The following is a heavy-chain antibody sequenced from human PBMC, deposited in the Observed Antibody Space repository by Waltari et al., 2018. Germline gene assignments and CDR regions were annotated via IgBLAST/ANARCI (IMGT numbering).Heavy chain of an antibody. CDR1: GFTVSSNY. Sequence: EVQLVESGGGLIQPGGSLRLSCAASGFTVSSNYMSWVRQAPGQGLEWVSVIYSAGSTYYADSVEGRFTISRDNSKNTQYLQMNSLRAEDTAVYYCARVSHYDFWSWGGMDVWGQGTTVTVSS. V-gene: IGHV3-53*01. CDR2: IYSAGST. D-gene: IGHD3-3*01. CDR3: ARVSHYDFWSWGGMDV. J-gene: IGHJ6*02.